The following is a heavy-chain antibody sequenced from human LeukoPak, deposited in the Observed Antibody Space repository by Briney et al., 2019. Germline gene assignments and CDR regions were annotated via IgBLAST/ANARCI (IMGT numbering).Heavy chain of an antibody. V-gene: IGHV3-30*02. CDR2: IRYDGSNK. J-gene: IGHJ6*03. D-gene: IGHD6-6*01. CDR1: GFTFSSYG. CDR3: AKGTGSGSYNRYYYYYYMDV. Sequence: GGSLRLSCAASGFTFSSYGMHWVRQAPGKGLEWVAFIRYDGSNKYYADSVKGRFTISRDNSKNTLYLQMNSLRAEDTAVYYCAKGTGSGSYNRYYYYYYMDVWGKGTTVTVSS.